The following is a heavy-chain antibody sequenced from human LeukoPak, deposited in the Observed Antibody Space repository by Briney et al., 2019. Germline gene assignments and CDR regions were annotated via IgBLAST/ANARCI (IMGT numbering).Heavy chain of an antibody. V-gene: IGHV3-11*04. CDR3: ARGHWGLDS. CDR1: GFTFSDHY. CDR2: ISHTGTTM. Sequence: PGGSLRLSCAASGFTFSDHYMSWIRQAPGKGLEWVSYISHTGTTMYYADSVKGRFTLSRDNARNSLYPQMNSLRAEDTAVYYCARGHWGLDSWGQGTLVSVSS. J-gene: IGHJ4*02. D-gene: IGHD7-27*01.